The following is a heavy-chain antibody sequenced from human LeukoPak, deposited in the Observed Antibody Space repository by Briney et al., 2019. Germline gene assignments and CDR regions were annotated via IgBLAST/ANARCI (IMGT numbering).Heavy chain of an antibody. V-gene: IGHV1-8*03. CDR2: INPNSGNT. Sequence: ASVKVSCKASGYTFTNYDINWVRQATGQGLEWMGRINPNSGNTGYAQKFQGRVTITRNTSISTAYMELSSPTSEDTAVYYCARDRGYSYGHGFDPWGQGTLVTVSS. CDR1: GYTFTNYD. J-gene: IGHJ5*02. CDR3: ARDRGYSYGHGFDP. D-gene: IGHD5-18*01.